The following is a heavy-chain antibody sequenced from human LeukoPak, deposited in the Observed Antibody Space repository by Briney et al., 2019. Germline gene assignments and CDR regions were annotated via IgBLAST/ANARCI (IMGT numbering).Heavy chain of an antibody. D-gene: IGHD1-14*01. Sequence: GGSLRLSCVVSGFTFSSYWMSWVRQAPGKGLEWVANIKQDGSEKYYVDSVKGRFTISRDNAKNSLYLQMNSLRAEDTALYYCAGHNPLWGYWGQGTLVTVSS. CDR3: AGHNPLWGY. J-gene: IGHJ4*02. CDR2: IKQDGSEK. V-gene: IGHV3-7*04. CDR1: GFTFSSYW.